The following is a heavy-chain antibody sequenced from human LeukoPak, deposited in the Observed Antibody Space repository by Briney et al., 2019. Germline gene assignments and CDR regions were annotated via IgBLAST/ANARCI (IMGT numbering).Heavy chain of an antibody. CDR3: ARVSRYGYQLPWLCDY. CDR1: GGSISSGDYY. CDR2: IYYSGST. J-gene: IGHJ4*02. V-gene: IGHV4-30-4*08. Sequence: TSETLSLTCTVSGGSISSGDYYWSWIRQPPGKGLEWIGYIYYSGSTYYNPSLKSRVTISVDTSKNQFSPKLSSVTAADTAVYYCARVSRYGYQLPWLCDYWGQGTLVTVSS. D-gene: IGHD2-2*01.